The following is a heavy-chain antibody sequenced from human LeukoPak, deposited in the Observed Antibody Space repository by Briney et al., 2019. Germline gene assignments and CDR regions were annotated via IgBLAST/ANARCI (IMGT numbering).Heavy chain of an antibody. CDR2: IYTSGST. D-gene: IGHD6-13*01. V-gene: IGHV4-61*02. CDR3: ARGIISWYNWFDP. J-gene: IGHJ5*02. Sequence: SQTLSLTCTVSGGSISSGSYYWSWIRQPAGKGLEWIGRIYTSGSTNYNPSLKSRVTISVDTSKNQFSLKLSSVTAADTAVYYCARGIISWYNWFDPWGQGTLVTVSS. CDR1: GGSISSGSYY.